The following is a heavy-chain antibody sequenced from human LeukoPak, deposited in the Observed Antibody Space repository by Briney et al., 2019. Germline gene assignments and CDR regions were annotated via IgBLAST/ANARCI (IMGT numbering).Heavy chain of an antibody. D-gene: IGHD2-2*01. CDR3: AKDRGGYCSSTSCYALDY. CDR1: GFTFSSYG. CDR2: IRYDGSNK. J-gene: IGHJ4*02. Sequence: GSLRLSCAASGFTFSSYGMHWVRQAPGKGLEWVAFIRYDGSNKYYADSVKGRFTISRDNSKNTLYLQMNSLRAEDTAVYYCAKDRGGYCSSTSCYALDYWGQGTLVTVSS. V-gene: IGHV3-30*02.